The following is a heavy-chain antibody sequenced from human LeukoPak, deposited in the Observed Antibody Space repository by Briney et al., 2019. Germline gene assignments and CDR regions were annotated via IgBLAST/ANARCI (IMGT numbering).Heavy chain of an antibody. CDR2: IYPGDSDT. CDR1: GYSFTSYW. D-gene: IGHD3-22*01. J-gene: IGHJ4*02. Sequence: GESLKISCKGSGYSFTSYWIGWVRQMPGKGLGWMGIIYPGDSDTRYSPSFQGQVTIPADKSISTAYLQWSSLKASDTAMYYCARAYDSSGYYFYYWGQGTLVTVSS. V-gene: IGHV5-51*01. CDR3: ARAYDSSGYYFYY.